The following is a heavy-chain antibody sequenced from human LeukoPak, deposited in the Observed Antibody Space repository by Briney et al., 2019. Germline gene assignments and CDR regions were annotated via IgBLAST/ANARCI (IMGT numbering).Heavy chain of an antibody. J-gene: IGHJ4*02. D-gene: IGHD2-2*01. CDR3: ASGDCSSTSCLIDY. V-gene: IGHV4-34*01. CDR2: INHSGST. CDR1: GGSFSGYY. Sequence: SETLSLTCAVYGGSFSGYYWSWIRQPPGKGLELIGEINHSGSTNYNPSLKSRVTISVDTSKNQFSLKLSSVTAADTAVYYCASGDCSSTSCLIDYWGQGTLVTVSS.